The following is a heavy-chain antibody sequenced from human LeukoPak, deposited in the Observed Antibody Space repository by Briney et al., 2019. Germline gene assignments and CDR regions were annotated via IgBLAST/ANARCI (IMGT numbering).Heavy chain of an antibody. D-gene: IGHD6-19*01. CDR2: IYYSGST. J-gene: IGHJ4*02. CDR1: GGSISSYY. Sequence: SETLSLTCNVSGGSISSYYWSWIRQPPGKGLEWIGYIYYSGSTNYNPSLKSRVTISVDTSKNQFSLKLSPVTAADTAAYYCAREGGDIAVAGRRGYYFDYWGQGTLVTVSS. CDR3: AREGGDIAVAGRRGYYFDY. V-gene: IGHV4-59*01.